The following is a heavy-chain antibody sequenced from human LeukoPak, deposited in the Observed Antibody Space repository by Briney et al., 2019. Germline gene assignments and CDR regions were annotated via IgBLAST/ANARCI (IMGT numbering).Heavy chain of an antibody. J-gene: IGHJ2*01. CDR2: TKHDGSEK. CDR3: RCSGQRNSAWYVDL. Sequence: GGSLRLSCAASGFTFSSYWMSWVRQPPGKGLEWVANTKHDGSEKYYADSVKGRLTISRDNAKNSLYLQMNSLRDEDTAVYYCRCSGQRNSAWYVDLWGRGTLVTVSS. D-gene: IGHD2-15*01. CDR1: GFTFSSYW. V-gene: IGHV3-7*02.